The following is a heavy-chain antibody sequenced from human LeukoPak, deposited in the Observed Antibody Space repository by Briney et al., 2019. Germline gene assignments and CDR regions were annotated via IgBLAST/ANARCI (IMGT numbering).Heavy chain of an antibody. CDR3: ARVRGPDCSSTSCYYYYYGMDV. CDR1: GFTFSSYG. Sequence: GGSLRLSCAASGFTFSSYGMHWVRQAPGKGLEWVAVIWYDGSNKYYADSVKGRFTISRDNSKNTLYLQMNSLRAEDTAVHYCARVRGPDCSSTSCYYYYYGMDVWGQGTTVTVSS. J-gene: IGHJ6*02. V-gene: IGHV3-33*01. CDR2: IWYDGSNK. D-gene: IGHD2-2*01.